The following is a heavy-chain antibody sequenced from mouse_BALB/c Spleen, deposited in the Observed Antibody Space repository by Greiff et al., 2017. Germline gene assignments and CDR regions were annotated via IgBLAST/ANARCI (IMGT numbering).Heavy chain of an antibody. V-gene: IGHV5-4*02. J-gene: IGHJ2*01. Sequence: EVQLVESGGGLVKPGGSLKLSCAASGFTFSDYYMYWVRQTPEKRLEWVATISDGGSYTYYPDSVKGRFTISRDNAKNNLYLQMSSLKSEDTAMYYCAREGNYYYFDYWGQGTTLTVSS. CDR2: ISDGGSYT. CDR1: GFTFSDYY. CDR3: AREGNYYYFDY. D-gene: IGHD1-1*01.